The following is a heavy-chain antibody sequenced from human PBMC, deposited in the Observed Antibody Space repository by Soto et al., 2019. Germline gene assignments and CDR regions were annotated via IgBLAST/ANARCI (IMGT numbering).Heavy chain of an antibody. CDR1: GFTFNTYA. J-gene: IGHJ4*02. D-gene: IGHD6-19*01. CDR3: AKELVNSGWTYFDY. V-gene: IGHV3-23*01. CDR2: ISDSGGRT. Sequence: PLLESGGGLVQPGGSLRLSCAASGFTFNTYAMSWVRQAPGKGLEWVSAISDSGGRTYYADSVKGRFTISRDNSKNTLYLQMNSLRAEDTAVYFCAKELVNSGWTYFDYWGQGTLVTVSS.